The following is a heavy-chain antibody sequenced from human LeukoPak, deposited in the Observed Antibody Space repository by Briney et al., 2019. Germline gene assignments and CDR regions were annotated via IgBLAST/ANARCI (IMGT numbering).Heavy chain of an antibody. J-gene: IGHJ4*02. CDR3: ARETYCGGDCYSGFDY. V-gene: IGHV4-59*01. D-gene: IGHD2-21*02. CDR1: DDSITMYY. Sequence: SETLSLTCTVSDDSITMYYWTWIRQPPGKGLEWIGYIYYSGSTNYNPSLKSRLTISVDTSKNQFSLKLSSVTAADTAVYYCARETYCGGDCYSGFDYWGQGTLVTVSS. CDR2: IYYSGST.